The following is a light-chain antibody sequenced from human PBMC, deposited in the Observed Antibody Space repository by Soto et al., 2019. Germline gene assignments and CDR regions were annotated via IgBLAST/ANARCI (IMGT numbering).Light chain of an antibody. CDR1: SSDVGGYNY. Sequence: QSVLAQPASVSGSPGQSLTISCTETSSDVGGYNYVSWYQQHPGKAPKLMIYDVSNRPSGVSNRFSGSKSGNTASLTISGLQAEDEADYYCSSYTSSSTFFGTGTKSPS. CDR3: SSYTSSSTF. CDR2: DVS. V-gene: IGLV2-14*01. J-gene: IGLJ1*01.